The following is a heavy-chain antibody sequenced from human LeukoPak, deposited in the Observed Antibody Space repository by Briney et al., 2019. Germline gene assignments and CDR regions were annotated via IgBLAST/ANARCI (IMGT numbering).Heavy chain of an antibody. CDR3: ARALSGTFDP. J-gene: IGHJ5*02. V-gene: IGHV4-59*01. Sequence: SETLCLTCTVSGGSISSYYWSWIRQPPGEGLEWIGYIYYSGSTNYNPSLKSRVTISVDTSKNQFSLKLSSVTAADTAVYYCARALSGTFDPWGQGTLVTVSS. D-gene: IGHD1-26*01. CDR1: GGSISSYY. CDR2: IYYSGST.